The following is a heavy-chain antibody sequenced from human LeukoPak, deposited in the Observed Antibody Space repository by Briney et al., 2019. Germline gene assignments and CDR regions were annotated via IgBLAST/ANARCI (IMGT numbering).Heavy chain of an antibody. D-gene: IGHD2-2*01. J-gene: IGHJ5*02. Sequence: ASVKVSCKASGYTFSSYDIYWVRQAPGQGLEWMGRISGYNGSTKYAQKFQGRVTMTTDTSTSTAYMELRTLRSDDTAVYYCARDSRYCSRINCPLSWLDPWGQGTLVTVSS. CDR1: GYTFSSYD. V-gene: IGHV1-18*04. CDR3: ARDSRYCSRINCPLSWLDP. CDR2: ISGYNGST.